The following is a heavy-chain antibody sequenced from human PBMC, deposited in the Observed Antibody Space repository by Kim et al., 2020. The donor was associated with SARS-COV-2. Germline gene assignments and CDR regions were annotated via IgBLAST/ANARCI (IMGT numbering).Heavy chain of an antibody. Sequence: GGSLRLSCAASGFTFSSYWMSWVRQAPGKGLEWVANIKQDGSEKYYVDSVKGRFTISRDNAKNSLYLQMNSLRAEDTAVYYCARSASAYCSSTSCVPNFDYWGQGTLVTVSS. CDR1: GFTFSSYW. CDR3: ARSASAYCSSTSCVPNFDY. J-gene: IGHJ4*02. D-gene: IGHD2-2*01. CDR2: IKQDGSEK. V-gene: IGHV3-7*03.